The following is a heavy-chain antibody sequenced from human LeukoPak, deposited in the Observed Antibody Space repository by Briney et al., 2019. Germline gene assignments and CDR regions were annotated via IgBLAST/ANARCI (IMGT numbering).Heavy chain of an antibody. D-gene: IGHD3-10*01. V-gene: IGHV4-59*01. CDR3: ARGGVFSDFDY. Sequence: SETLSLTRTVSGGSISSYYWSWIRQPPGKGLEWIGYIYYSGSTNYNPSLKSRVTISVDTSKNQFSLKLSSVTAADTAVYYCARGGVFSDFDYWGQGTLVTVSS. J-gene: IGHJ4*02. CDR2: IYYSGST. CDR1: GGSISSYY.